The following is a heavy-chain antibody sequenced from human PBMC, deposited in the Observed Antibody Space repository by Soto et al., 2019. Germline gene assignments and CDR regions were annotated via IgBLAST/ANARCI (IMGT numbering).Heavy chain of an antibody. CDR3: ATDLPIAGGGEFDY. V-gene: IGHV3-15*01. CDR1: GFTFTSAW. J-gene: IGHJ4*02. CDR2: IKTKTEGETT. D-gene: IGHD4-17*01. Sequence: GGSLRLSCAASGFTFTSAWMSWVRQAPGKGLEWVGHIKTKTEGETTDYAAPVKGRFSISRDDSKNTQSLQMNGLKSEDTAVYYCATDLPIAGGGEFDYWGQGTLVTVSS.